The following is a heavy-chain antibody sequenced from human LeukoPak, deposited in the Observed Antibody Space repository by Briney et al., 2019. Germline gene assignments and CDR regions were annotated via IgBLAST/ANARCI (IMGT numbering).Heavy chain of an antibody. CDR3: ARDLRVVVTAIFDF. D-gene: IGHD2-21*02. Sequence: SETLSLTCTVSGGSISSNYWSWIRQPPGKGLEWIGYIYYSGSSNYNPSLKSRVTISVDTSKNQFSLKVSSVTAADTAVYYCARDLRVVVTAIFDFWGQGTLVTVSS. CDR1: GGSISSNY. CDR2: IYYSGSS. V-gene: IGHV4-59*01. J-gene: IGHJ4*02.